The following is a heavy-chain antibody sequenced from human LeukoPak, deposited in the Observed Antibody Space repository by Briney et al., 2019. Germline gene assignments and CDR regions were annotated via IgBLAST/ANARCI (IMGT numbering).Heavy chain of an antibody. V-gene: IGHV1-2*02. CDR1: GYTFTGYY. J-gene: IGHJ2*01. D-gene: IGHD4-11*01. Sequence: ASVKVSCKVSGYTFTGYYMHWVRQAPGQGLEWMGWINPNSGGTNYAQKFQGRVTMTRDTSISTAYMELSRLRSDDTAVYYCARHDYNPNWYFDLWGRGILVTVSS. CDR3: ARHDYNPNWYFDL. CDR2: INPNSGGT.